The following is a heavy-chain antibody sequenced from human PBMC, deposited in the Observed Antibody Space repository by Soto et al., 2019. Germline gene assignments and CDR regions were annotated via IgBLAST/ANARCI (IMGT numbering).Heavy chain of an antibody. Sequence: EMQLVESGGGLVQPGGSLRLSCAASGFTFRSYSMNWVRQAPGKGLEWVSYISISSRTIYYADSVKGRFTISRAAAKNSLYLQMNSLRDEDTSVYYCARDNGIAGSFDPWGQGTLVTVSS. D-gene: IGHD6-13*01. V-gene: IGHV3-48*02. CDR3: ARDNGIAGSFDP. CDR1: GFTFRSYS. J-gene: IGHJ5*02. CDR2: ISISSRTI.